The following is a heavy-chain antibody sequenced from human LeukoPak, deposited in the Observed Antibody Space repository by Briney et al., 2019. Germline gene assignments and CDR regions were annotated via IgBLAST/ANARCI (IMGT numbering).Heavy chain of an antibody. J-gene: IGHJ4*02. Sequence: PGGSLRLSCAASGFTFSSYEVNWVRQAPGKGLEWVSYISSSGSTIYYADSVKGRFTISRDNAKNSLYLQMNSLRAEDTAVYYCARDDYGDYESHWGQGTLVTVSS. D-gene: IGHD4-17*01. CDR3: ARDDYGDYESH. CDR2: ISSSGSTI. V-gene: IGHV3-48*03. CDR1: GFTFSSYE.